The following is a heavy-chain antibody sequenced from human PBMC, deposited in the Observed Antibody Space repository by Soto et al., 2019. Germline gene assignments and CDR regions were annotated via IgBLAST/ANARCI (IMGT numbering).Heavy chain of an antibody. J-gene: IGHJ5*02. Sequence: GASVKVSCKASGYTFTSYAMHWVRQAPGQRLEWMGWINAGNGNTKYSQKFQGRVTITRDTSASTAYMELSSLRSEDTAVYYCARDLGYCSSTSYYIWRWFDPWGQGTLVTVSS. D-gene: IGHD2-2*02. CDR2: INAGNGNT. CDR1: GYTFTSYA. CDR3: ARDLGYCSSTSYYIWRWFDP. V-gene: IGHV1-3*01.